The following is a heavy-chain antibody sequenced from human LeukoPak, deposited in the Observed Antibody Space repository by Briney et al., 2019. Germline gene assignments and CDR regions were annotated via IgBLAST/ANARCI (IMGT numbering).Heavy chain of an antibody. CDR1: GGSFSGYY. J-gene: IGHJ4*02. Sequence: SETLSLTCAVYGGSFSGYYWSWIRQPPGKGLEWIGEINHSGSTNYNPSLKSRVTISVDTSKNQFSLKLSSVTAADTAVYYCARGGHYYGSGSYRPRKYYFDYWGQGTLVAVSS. V-gene: IGHV4-34*01. CDR3: ARGGHYYGSGSYRPRKYYFDY. CDR2: INHSGST. D-gene: IGHD3-10*01.